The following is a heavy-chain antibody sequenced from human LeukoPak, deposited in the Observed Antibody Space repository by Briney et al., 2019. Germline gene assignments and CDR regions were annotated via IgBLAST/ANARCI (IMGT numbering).Heavy chain of an antibody. CDR2: KYARGSS. D-gene: IGHD2-15*01. CDR1: GGSINNYY. CDR3: ARGRYCSADICTGGDSFDI. V-gene: IGHV4-4*07. Sequence: PSETLSLTCTVSGGSINNYYWSWIRQPAGKGLEWIGRKYARGSSNYNPPVQSRVTMSVDTSKNQFSLKLRSVTAADTAVYYCARGRYCSADICTGGDSFDIRGQGTMVSVSP. J-gene: IGHJ3*02.